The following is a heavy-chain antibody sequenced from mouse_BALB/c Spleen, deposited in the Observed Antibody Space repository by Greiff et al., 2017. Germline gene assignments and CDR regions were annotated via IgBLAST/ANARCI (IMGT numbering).Heavy chain of an antibody. J-gene: IGHJ3*01. CDR3: ARRGGDYDGYYG. V-gene: IGHV1-7*01. CDR2: INPSTGYT. D-gene: IGHD2-3*01. Sequence: QVQLKQSGAELAKPGASVKMSCKASGYTFTSYWMHWVKQRPGQGLEWIGYINPSTGYTEYNQKFKDKATLTADKSSSTAYMQLSSLTSEDSAVYYCARRGGDYDGYYGWGQGTLVTVSA. CDR1: GYTFTSYW.